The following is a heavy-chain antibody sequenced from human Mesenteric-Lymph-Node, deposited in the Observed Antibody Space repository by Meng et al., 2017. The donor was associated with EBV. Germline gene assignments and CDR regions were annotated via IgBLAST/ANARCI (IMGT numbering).Heavy chain of an antibody. J-gene: IGHJ4*02. D-gene: IGHD4-17*01. CDR2: INHSGNT. Sequence: VQLKQGGAGLLKPSETLSLTWAVYGGSFSTFYWSWIRQPPGKGLEWIGEINHSGNTNYNPSLKSRVTISVDTSKNQFSLRLTSVTAADTAVYYCARVGEADSGDYPNEDSWGQGTLVTVSS. CDR3: ARVGEADSGDYPNEDS. V-gene: IGHV4-34*01. CDR1: GGSFSTFY.